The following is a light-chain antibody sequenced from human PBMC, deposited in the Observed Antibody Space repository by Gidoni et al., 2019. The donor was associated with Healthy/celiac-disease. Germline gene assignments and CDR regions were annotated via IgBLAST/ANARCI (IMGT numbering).Light chain of an antibody. Sequence: SYVLTQPPSVSVAPGKPARITCGGNNIGSKSVHWYQQKPGQAPVLVIYYDSDRPSGIPERFSGSNSGNTATLTISRVEAGDEADYYCQVWDSSSDRSVFGGGTKLTVL. V-gene: IGLV3-21*04. CDR2: YDS. CDR3: QVWDSSSDRSV. CDR1: NIGSKS. J-gene: IGLJ3*02.